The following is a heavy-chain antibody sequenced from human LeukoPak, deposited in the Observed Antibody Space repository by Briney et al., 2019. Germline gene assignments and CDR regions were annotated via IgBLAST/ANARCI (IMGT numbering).Heavy chain of an antibody. V-gene: IGHV1-2*02. J-gene: IGHJ4*02. D-gene: IGHD2-21*01. CDR1: GYTFTDYY. CDR2: INTNSGGT. CDR3: ARGEVVIAIPLRDFDY. Sequence: ASVKVSCKASGYTFTDYYMHWVRQAPGQGLEWMGWINTNSGGTNYAQKFQGRVTMTRDTSINTAYMELSRLRSDDTAVYYCARGEVVIAIPLRDFDYWGQGTLVTVSS.